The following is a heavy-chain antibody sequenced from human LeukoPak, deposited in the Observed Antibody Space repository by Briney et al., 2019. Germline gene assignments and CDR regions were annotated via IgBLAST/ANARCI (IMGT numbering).Heavy chain of an antibody. D-gene: IGHD2-2*01. V-gene: IGHV1-18*04. CDR1: GYTFTNYA. Sequence: GASVQVACEASGYTFTNYAITWVRQAPGQGLEWMGWMSVYNGNTQYAQKFQGRVTLTTDTSTNTAYMDLRSLKSDDTAVYYCARYSEGYCTSAICFRGFDPWGQGTLVTVSS. J-gene: IGHJ5*02. CDR2: MSVYNGNT. CDR3: ARYSEGYCTSAICFRGFDP.